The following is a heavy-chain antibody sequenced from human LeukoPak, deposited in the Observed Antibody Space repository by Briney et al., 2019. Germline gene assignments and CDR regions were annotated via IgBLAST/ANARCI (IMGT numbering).Heavy chain of an antibody. CDR1: GFTLSGYA. J-gene: IGHJ4*02. CDR3: AKALSTGVQAFDY. CDR2: ISGSGGGT. D-gene: IGHD2/OR15-2a*01. V-gene: IGHV3-23*01. Sequence: PGGSLRLSCAASGFTLSGYAMRWVRQAPGKGLEWVSSISGSGGGTYYADSVKGRFTISRDNSKNTLYLQMNSLRAEDTAVYYCAKALSTGVQAFDYWGQGTLVTVSS.